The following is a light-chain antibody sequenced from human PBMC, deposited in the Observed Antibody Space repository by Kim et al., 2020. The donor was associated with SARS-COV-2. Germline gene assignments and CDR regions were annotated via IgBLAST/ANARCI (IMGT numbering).Light chain of an antibody. CDR1: SIRSYY. J-gene: IGLJ2*01. CDR3: NSRDSNDYVV. V-gene: IGLV3-19*01. CDR2: GKD. Sequence: SSELTQDPAVSVALGQTVRITCQGDSIRSYYATWYQQKPGQAPKVVIYGKDNRPSGVPDRFSGSSSGNKAYLTINGTQAGDEADYYCNSRDSNDYVVFGGGTQLTVL.